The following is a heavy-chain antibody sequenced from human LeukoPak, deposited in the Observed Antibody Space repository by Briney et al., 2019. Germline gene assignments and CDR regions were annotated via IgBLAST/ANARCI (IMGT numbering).Heavy chain of an antibody. D-gene: IGHD1-26*01. CDR3: ARLGGSSNWFDP. V-gene: IGHV4-39*07. Sequence: SETLSLTCTVSGGSISSSSYYWGWIRQPPGKGLEWIGSIYHSGSTYYNPSLKSRVTISVDTSKNQFSLKLSSVTAADTAVYYCARLGGSSNWFDPWGQGTLVTVSS. CDR1: GGSISSSSYY. CDR2: IYHSGST. J-gene: IGHJ5*02.